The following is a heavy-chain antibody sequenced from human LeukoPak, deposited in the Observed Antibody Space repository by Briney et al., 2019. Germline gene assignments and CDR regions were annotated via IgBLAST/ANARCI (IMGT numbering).Heavy chain of an antibody. Sequence: SETLSLTCAVYGGSFSGYYWSWIRQPPGKGLEWIGEINHSGSTNYNPSLKSRVTISVDTSKNQFSLKLSSVTAADTAVYYCARSLGYSSSSWGEDWGQGTLVTVSS. J-gene: IGHJ4*02. V-gene: IGHV4-34*01. D-gene: IGHD6-6*01. CDR3: ARSLGYSSSSWGED. CDR1: GGSFSGYY. CDR2: INHSGST.